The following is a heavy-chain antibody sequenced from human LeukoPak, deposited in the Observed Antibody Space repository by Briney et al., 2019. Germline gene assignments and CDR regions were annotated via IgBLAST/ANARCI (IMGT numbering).Heavy chain of an antibody. D-gene: IGHD2-15*01. CDR1: GYTFTSYW. J-gene: IGHJ6*02. CDR3: ARQGYCSGGSCYSTGYYYYYGMDV. CDR2: IYPGDSDT. Sequence: GESMKISCKGSGYTFTSYWIGWVRQMPGKGLEWLGSIYPGDSDTRYSPSFQGQVTISADKSISTAYLQWSSLKASDTAMYYCARQGYCSGGSCYSTGYYYYYGMDVWGQGTTVTVSS. V-gene: IGHV5-51*01.